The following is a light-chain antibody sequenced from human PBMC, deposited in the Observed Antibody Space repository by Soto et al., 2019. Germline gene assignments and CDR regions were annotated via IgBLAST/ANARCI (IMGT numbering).Light chain of an antibody. Sequence: DIVMTQSPDSLAVSLGERATINCKSSQSLLYSSNNKNYLAWYRQRPGQPPNLLIYWASTLESGVPDRFSGSGSGSDFTLTISRLQAEDVAVYYCQQYYTLPWTFGQGTKVEIK. CDR3: QQYYTLPWT. CDR1: QSLLYSSNNKNY. V-gene: IGKV4-1*01. CDR2: WAS. J-gene: IGKJ1*01.